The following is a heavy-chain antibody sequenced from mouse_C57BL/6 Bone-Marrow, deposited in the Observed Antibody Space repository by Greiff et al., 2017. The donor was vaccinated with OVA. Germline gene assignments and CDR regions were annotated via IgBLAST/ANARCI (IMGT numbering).Heavy chain of an antibody. CDR3: AHNWDYCDY. D-gene: IGHD4-1*01. Sequence: QVQLKQSGAELVRPGTSVKLSCKASGYTFTSYWMHWVKQRPGQGLEWIGVIDPSDSYTNYNQKFKGKATLTVDTSSSTAYMQLSSLTSEDSAVYYCAHNWDYCDYWGQGTTLTVSS. CDR2: IDPSDSYT. CDR1: GYTFTSYW. J-gene: IGHJ2*01. V-gene: IGHV1-59*01.